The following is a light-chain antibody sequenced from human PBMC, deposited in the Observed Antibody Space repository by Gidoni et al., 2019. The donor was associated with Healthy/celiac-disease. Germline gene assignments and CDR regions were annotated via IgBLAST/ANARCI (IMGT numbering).Light chain of an antibody. Sequence: DIPMTQSPSYLSASVGDRDTITCQASQDISNYLNWYKQKQGKAPKLLIYDASNLETGVTSRFSGSGSGTDFTFTISSLQPEDIATYYCQQYDNLPYTFGQGTKLEIK. J-gene: IGKJ2*01. CDR2: DAS. CDR1: QDISNY. V-gene: IGKV1-33*01. CDR3: QQYDNLPYT.